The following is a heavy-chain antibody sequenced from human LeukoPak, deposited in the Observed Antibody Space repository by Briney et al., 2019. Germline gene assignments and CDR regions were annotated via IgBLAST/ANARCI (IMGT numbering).Heavy chain of an antibody. CDR3: ARGDFDDYGDYVDAFQF. V-gene: IGHV3-7*01. D-gene: IGHD4-17*01. CDR2: IKPDGSEK. Sequence: GGSLRLSCAASGFTFSRYWMSWVRQAPGKGLERVANIKPDGSEKYCVGSVKGRFTISRDNAKNSLYLQMNSLRAEDTAVYYCARGDFDDYGDYVDAFQFWGQGTVVTVSA. J-gene: IGHJ3*01. CDR1: GFTFSRYW.